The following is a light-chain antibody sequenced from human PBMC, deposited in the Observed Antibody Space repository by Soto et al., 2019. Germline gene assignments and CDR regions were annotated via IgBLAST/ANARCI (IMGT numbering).Light chain of an antibody. J-gene: IGKJ4*01. Sequence: EIVLPQSPATMSLSPGARSPLSGRASQSVSSSYLAWYQQKPGQAPRLLIYGASSRATGIPDRLSGSGSGTDFTLTNSRLEPEDFAVYYCKQYGSSPLTFGGGTKVDI. CDR3: KQYGSSPLT. CDR1: QSVSSSY. CDR2: GAS. V-gene: IGKV3-20*01.